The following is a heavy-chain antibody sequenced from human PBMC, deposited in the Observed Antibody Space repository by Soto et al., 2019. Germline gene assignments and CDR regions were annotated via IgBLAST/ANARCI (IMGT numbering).Heavy chain of an antibody. Sequence: QVHLVEFGGGVVQPGRSLRLSCAASGFTFSTYAMHWVRQAPGKGLEWVAVISYDGTNKYYADSVRGRFTISRDNSKNPLVLQKNSLRAEDTAVYYCAKDGGGYNYGYVMLDKYYYGMDVWGQGTTVTVSS. CDR2: ISYDGTNK. CDR1: GFTFSTYA. CDR3: AKDGGGYNYGYVMLDKYYYGMDV. D-gene: IGHD5-18*01. V-gene: IGHV3-30-3*01. J-gene: IGHJ6*02.